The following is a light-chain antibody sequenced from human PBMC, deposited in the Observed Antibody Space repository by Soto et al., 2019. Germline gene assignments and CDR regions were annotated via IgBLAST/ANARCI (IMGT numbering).Light chain of an antibody. J-gene: IGLJ2*01. CDR3: GSYTSDSTVI. V-gene: IGLV2-14*03. CDR2: DVS. Sequence: QSALTQPASVSGSPGQSITISCTGTSSDVGAYNYVSWYQQYPGKAPKLMIFDVSDRPSGVSNRFSGSKSGNTASLTNSGLQAEDEADYYCGSYTSDSTVILGGGTKLTVL. CDR1: SSDVGAYNY.